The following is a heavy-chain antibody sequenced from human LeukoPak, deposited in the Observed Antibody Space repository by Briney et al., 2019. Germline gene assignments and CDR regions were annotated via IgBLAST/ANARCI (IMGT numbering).Heavy chain of an antibody. CDR1: GYILSELS. CDR3: ATDRDTAMAFGFGY. Sequence: ASVKVSCKVSGYILSELSMHWVRQAPGKGLEWMGGFDPEDDERIYAQKFQGRVTMTEDTSTDTAYMELSSLRSEDTAVYYCATDRDTAMAFGFGYWGQGTLVTVSS. J-gene: IGHJ4*02. V-gene: IGHV1-24*01. D-gene: IGHD5-18*01. CDR2: FDPEDDER.